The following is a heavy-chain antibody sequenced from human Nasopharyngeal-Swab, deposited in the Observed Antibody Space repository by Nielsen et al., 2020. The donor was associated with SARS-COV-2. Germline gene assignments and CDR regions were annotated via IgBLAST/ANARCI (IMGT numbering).Heavy chain of an antibody. Sequence: SETLSLTCAVYGGSFSGYYWSWIRQPPGKGLEWVGSIYYSGSTYYTPSLNSRVTISVDTSKSQFSLKLSSVTAADTAVYYCASGSTGWGGGFYYGMDVWGQGTTVTVSS. CDR2: IYYSGST. CDR1: GGSFSGYY. CDR3: ASGSTGWGGGFYYGMDV. D-gene: IGHD3-9*01. J-gene: IGHJ6*02. V-gene: IGHV4-34*01.